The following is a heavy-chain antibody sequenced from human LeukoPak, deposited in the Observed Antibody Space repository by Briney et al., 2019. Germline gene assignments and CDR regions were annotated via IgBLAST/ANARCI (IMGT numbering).Heavy chain of an antibody. J-gene: IGHJ3*02. D-gene: IGHD2-2*01. CDR3: ARDVYPEGYCSSTSCLDAFDI. Sequence: ASVKVSCKASGYTFTSYGISWVRQAPGQGLEWMGWISAYNGNTNYAQKLQGRVTMTTDTSTSTAYMELRSLRPDDTAVYYCARDVYPEGYCSSTSCLDAFDIWGQGTMVTVSS. V-gene: IGHV1-18*01. CDR1: GYTFTSYG. CDR2: ISAYNGNT.